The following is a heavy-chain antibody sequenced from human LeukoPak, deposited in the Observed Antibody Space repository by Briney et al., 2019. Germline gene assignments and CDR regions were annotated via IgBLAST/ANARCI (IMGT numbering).Heavy chain of an antibody. Sequence: GGSLRLSCAASGFIFRNYGMHWVRQAPGKGLEWVANMRVDGTDIHYADSVKGRFTISSDNARNSLYLQMNTLRADDTAVYYCARGRGWTYDSWGRGTLVTVSS. CDR2: MRVDGTDI. CDR3: ARGRGWTYDS. J-gene: IGHJ4*02. CDR1: GFIFRNYG. D-gene: IGHD6-19*01. V-gene: IGHV3-7*04.